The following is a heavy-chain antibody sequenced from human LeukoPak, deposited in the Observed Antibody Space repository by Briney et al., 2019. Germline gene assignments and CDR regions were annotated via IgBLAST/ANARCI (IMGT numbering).Heavy chain of an antibody. Sequence: SETLSLTCTVSGGSISSGSYYWSWIRQPAGKGLEWIGRIYTSGSTNYNPSLKSRVTISVDTSKNQFSLKLSSVTAADTAVYYCARDRYYYDSSGYMWFDPWGQGTLVTVSS. CDR3: ARDRYYYDSSGYMWFDP. D-gene: IGHD3-22*01. CDR1: GGSISSGSYY. V-gene: IGHV4-61*02. CDR2: IYTSGST. J-gene: IGHJ5*02.